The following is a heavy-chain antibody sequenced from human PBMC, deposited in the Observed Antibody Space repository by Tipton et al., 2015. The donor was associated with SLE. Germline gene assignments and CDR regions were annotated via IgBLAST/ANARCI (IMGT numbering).Heavy chain of an antibody. Sequence: TLSLTCTVSGGSISSYYWSWIRQPPGKGLEWIGYIYTSGSTNYNPSLKSRVNISVDTSKNQFSLKLNSATAADTAVYYCARGSLSSPGYWGQGTLVTVSS. CDR3: ARGSLSSPGY. CDR1: GGSISSYY. D-gene: IGHD6-6*01. CDR2: IYTSGST. V-gene: IGHV4-4*09. J-gene: IGHJ4*02.